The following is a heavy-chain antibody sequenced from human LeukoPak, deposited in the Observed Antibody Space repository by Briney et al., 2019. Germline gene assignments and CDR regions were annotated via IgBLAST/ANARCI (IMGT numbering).Heavy chain of an antibody. V-gene: IGHV1-58*02. J-gene: IGHJ4*02. D-gene: IGHD6-13*01. CDR1: GFTFTSSA. Sequence: SVKVSCKXSGFTFTSSAMQWVRQARGQRLEWIGWIVVGSGNTNYAQKFQERVTITRDMSTSTAYMELSSLRSEDTAVYYCASTPGIAAAGSATLDEYWGQGTLVTVSS. CDR3: ASTPGIAAAGSATLDEY. CDR2: IVVGSGNT.